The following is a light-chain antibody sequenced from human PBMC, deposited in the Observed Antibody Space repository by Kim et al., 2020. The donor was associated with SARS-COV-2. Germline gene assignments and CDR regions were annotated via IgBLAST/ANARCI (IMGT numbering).Light chain of an antibody. CDR1: QSVSSS. CDR3: QQRSNLWT. Sequence: LSVSPGERATLSCRASQSVSSSLAWYQQKPGQPPRLLIYDASNRATGIPARFSGSGSGTDFILTISSLEPEDFAVYYCQQRSNLWTFGQGTKLEI. CDR2: DAS. V-gene: IGKV3-11*01. J-gene: IGKJ2*02.